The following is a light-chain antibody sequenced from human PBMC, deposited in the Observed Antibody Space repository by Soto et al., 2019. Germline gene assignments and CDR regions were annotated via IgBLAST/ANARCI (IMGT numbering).Light chain of an antibody. CDR3: QQYNNWPRAT. CDR2: GAS. Sequence: EIVMTQSPATLSLSPGERATLSCRASQSVSSNVAWYQQIPGQTPRLLIYGASTRATGIPVRFSGSGSGTEFTLTISSLQSEDFGVYYCQQYNNWPRATFGGGTKVDIK. CDR1: QSVSSN. V-gene: IGKV3-15*01. J-gene: IGKJ4*01.